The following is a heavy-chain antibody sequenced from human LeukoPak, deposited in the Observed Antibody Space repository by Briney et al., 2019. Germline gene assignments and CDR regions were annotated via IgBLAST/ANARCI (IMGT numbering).Heavy chain of an antibody. Sequence: PSETLSLTCAVYGGSFSGYYWSWIRQPPGKGLERIGEINHSGSTNYNPSLKSRVTISVDTSKNQFSLKLSSVTAADTAVYYCARGSGIAAVNDYWGQGTLVTVSS. J-gene: IGHJ4*02. V-gene: IGHV4-34*01. CDR2: INHSGST. D-gene: IGHD6-13*01. CDR3: ARGSGIAAVNDY. CDR1: GGSFSGYY.